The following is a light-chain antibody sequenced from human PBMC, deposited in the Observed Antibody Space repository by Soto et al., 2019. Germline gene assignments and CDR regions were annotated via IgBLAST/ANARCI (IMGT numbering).Light chain of an antibody. Sequence: EIVLTQSPGTLSLSPGEKATRSCRASQSVSSSFLAWYQQRPGQAPRLLIFGASYRATGIPDRFSGSGSGTDFTLTISRLEPEDFAVYYCQHYGNSPPEYTFGPGTKVDSK. J-gene: IGKJ3*01. CDR2: GAS. CDR3: QHYGNSPPEYT. V-gene: IGKV3-20*01. CDR1: QSVSSSF.